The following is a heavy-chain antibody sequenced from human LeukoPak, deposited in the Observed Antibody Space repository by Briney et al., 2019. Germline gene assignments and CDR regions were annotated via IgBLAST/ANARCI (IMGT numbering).Heavy chain of an antibody. CDR1: GYTFTGYY. CDR3: ARDRDTAMVKSDY. V-gene: IGHV1-2*02. D-gene: IGHD5-18*01. Sequence: HWASVTVSCKASGYTFTGYYMHWVRQAPGQGLEWMGWINPNSGGTNYAQKFQGRVTMTRDTSISTAYMELSRLRSDDTAVYYCARDRDTAMVKSDYWGQGTLVTVSS. J-gene: IGHJ4*02. CDR2: INPNSGGT.